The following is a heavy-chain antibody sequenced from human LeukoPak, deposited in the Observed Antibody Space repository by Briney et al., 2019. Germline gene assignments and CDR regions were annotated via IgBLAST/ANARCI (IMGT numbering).Heavy chain of an antibody. V-gene: IGHV4-30-4*08. Sequence: SETLSLTCTVSGGSISSGDYYWGWIRQPPGKGLEWIGYIYYSGSTYYNPSLKSRVTISVDTSKNQFSLKLSSVTAADTAVYYCARGVVYAESWDYWGQGTLVTVSS. D-gene: IGHD2-8*02. CDR2: IYYSGST. J-gene: IGHJ4*02. CDR1: GGSISSGDYY. CDR3: ARGVVYAESWDY.